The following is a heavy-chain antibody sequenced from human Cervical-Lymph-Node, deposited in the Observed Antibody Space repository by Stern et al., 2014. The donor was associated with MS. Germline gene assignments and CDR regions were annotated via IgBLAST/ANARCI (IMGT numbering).Heavy chain of an antibody. CDR3: ARDMCSGGTCPDAY. CDR1: GFTFSSYG. V-gene: IGHV3-33*01. Sequence: QLVESGGGVVQPGTSLRLSCAASGFTFSSYGMHWVRQAPGKGLEWVAVIWSDGSKKYYADSVKGRFTISRDDAKSTLYLQMSSLRAEDTAVYYCARDMCSGGTCPDAYWGQGTMVTVSS. D-gene: IGHD2-15*01. J-gene: IGHJ4*02. CDR2: IWSDGSKK.